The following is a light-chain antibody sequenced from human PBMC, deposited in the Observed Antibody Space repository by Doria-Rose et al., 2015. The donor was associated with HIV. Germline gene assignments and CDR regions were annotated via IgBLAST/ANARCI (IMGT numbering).Light chain of an antibody. CDR1: QSLLYTSKNY. J-gene: IGKJ3*01. CDR3: QQYYDTPS. Sequence: DIRLTQSPESLGMSLGERATLNCKSNQSLLYTSKNYLAWYQQKPVQPPKLLIYWASTRQSGVTARFSGSGSGTDFTLTISSLEAEDVAVYYCQQYYDTPSFGPGATVDIK. V-gene: IGKV4-1*01. CDR2: WAS.